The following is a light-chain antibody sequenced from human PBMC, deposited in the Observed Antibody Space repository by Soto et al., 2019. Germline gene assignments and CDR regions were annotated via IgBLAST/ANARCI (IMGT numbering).Light chain of an antibody. V-gene: IGKV3-15*01. CDR3: QQYHNWPPQYT. CDR1: QTVSSN. Sequence: EIVMTQSPATLSVSPGERATLSCRASQTVSSNLAWYQQKPGQAPRLLIYGASTRATGVPARFSGSGSGSEFTLTISSLQSEDFAVYYCQQYHNWPPQYTFGQGTKLQMK. CDR2: GAS. J-gene: IGKJ2*01.